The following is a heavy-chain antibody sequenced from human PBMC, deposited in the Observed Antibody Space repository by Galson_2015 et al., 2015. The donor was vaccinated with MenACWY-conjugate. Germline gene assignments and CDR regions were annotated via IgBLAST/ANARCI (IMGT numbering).Heavy chain of an antibody. J-gene: IGHJ4*02. CDR3: ARLGGNYRTTSHFDY. Sequence: LRLSCAASGFTFSTYWLHWVRQAPGKGLVWVSRINSDGRSTSYADSVKGRFTISRDNAKNTLYLQMNSLRAEDTAVYYCARLGGNYRTTSHFDYWGQGTLVTASS. V-gene: IGHV3-74*01. CDR1: GFTFSTYW. D-gene: IGHD1-26*01. CDR2: INSDGRST.